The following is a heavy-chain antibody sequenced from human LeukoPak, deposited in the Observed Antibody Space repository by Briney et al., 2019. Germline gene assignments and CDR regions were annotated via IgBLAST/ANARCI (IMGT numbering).Heavy chain of an antibody. Sequence: ETLSLTCAVYDGSFRDYYMSWVRQAPGKGLEWVSIIYSGGSTYYADSVKGRFTISRDNSKNTLYLQMNSLRAEDTAVYYCARVDSSGYYDYWGQGTLVTVSS. CDR3: ARVDSSGYYDY. CDR1: DGSFRDYY. CDR2: IYSGGST. J-gene: IGHJ4*02. V-gene: IGHV3-53*01. D-gene: IGHD3-22*01.